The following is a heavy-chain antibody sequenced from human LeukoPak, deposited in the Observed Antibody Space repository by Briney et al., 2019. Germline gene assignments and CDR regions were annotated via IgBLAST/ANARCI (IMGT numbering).Heavy chain of an antibody. J-gene: IGHJ4*02. Sequence: GGSLTLSCAASGFIFSSYSMNWVRQAPGKGLEWVSSISSSRSYIYYADSVKGRFTISRDNAKNSLYLQMNSLRAEDTAVYYCARHGVAAAGTVDYWGQGTLVTVSS. D-gene: IGHD6-13*01. CDR2: ISSSRSYI. CDR3: ARHGVAAAGTVDY. V-gene: IGHV3-21*01. CDR1: GFIFSSYS.